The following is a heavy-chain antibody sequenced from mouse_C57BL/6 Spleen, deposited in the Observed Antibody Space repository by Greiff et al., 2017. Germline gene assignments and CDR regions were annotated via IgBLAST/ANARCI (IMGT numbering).Heavy chain of an antibody. D-gene: IGHD1-1*01. CDR2: IYPGDGDT. CDR3: AREDYYGYYFDY. J-gene: IGHJ2*01. CDR1: GYAFRSYW. Sequence: VQLVEPGAELVKPGASVKISCKASGYAFRSYWMNWVKQRPGKGLEWIGQIYPGDGDTNYNGKFKGKATLTADKSSSTAYMQLSSLTSEDSAVYCGAREDYYGYYFDYWGQGTTLTVSS. V-gene: IGHV1-80*01.